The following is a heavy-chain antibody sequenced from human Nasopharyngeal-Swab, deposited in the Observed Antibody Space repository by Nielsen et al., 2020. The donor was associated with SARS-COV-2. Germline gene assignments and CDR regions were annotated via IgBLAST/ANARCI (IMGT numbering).Heavy chain of an antibody. D-gene: IGHD4-11*01. J-gene: IGHJ6*02. Sequence: SETLSLTCTVSGGSISSGSYYWSWIRQHAGKGLEWIGRIYTSGSTNYNPSLKRRVTISVDTSKNQFSLKLSSVTAADTAVYYCARDGDYPDVWGQGTTVAVSS. CDR1: GGSISSGSYY. V-gene: IGHV4-61*02. CDR2: IYTSGST. CDR3: ARDGDYPDV.